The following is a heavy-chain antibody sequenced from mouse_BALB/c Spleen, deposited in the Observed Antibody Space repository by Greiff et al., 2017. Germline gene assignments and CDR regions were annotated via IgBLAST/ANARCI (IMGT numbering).Heavy chain of an antibody. CDR1: GFAFSSYD. Sequence: EVQRVESGGGLVKPGGSLKLSCAASGFAFSSYDMSWVRQTPEKRLEWVAYISSGGGSTYYPDTVKGRFTISRDNAKNTLYLQMSSLKSEDTAMYYCATYDGYYWGQGTSVTVSS. J-gene: IGHJ4*01. V-gene: IGHV5-12-1*01. CDR2: ISSGGGST. CDR3: ATYDGYY. D-gene: IGHD2-3*01.